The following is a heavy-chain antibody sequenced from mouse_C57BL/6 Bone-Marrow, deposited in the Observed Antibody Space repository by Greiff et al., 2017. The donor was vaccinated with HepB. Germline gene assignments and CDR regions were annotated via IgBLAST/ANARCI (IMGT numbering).Heavy chain of an antibody. CDR3: ARCYYSNYGWYFDV. Sequence: EVHLVESGGGLVQPGGSLKLSCAASGFTFSDYYMYWVRQTPEKRLEWVAYISNGGGSTYYPDTVKGRFTISRDNAKNTLYLQMSRLKSEDTAMYYRARCYYSNYGWYFDVWGTGTTVTVSS. D-gene: IGHD2-5*01. CDR2: ISNGGGST. J-gene: IGHJ1*03. V-gene: IGHV5-12*01. CDR1: GFTFSDYY.